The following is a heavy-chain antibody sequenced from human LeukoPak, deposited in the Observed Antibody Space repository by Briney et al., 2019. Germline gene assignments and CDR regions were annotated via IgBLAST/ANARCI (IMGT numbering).Heavy chain of an antibody. V-gene: IGHV4-4*02. D-gene: IGHD2-2*01. Sequence: SGTLSLTCAVSGGSIGSYNWWSWVRPTPGKGLEWIWEIYHTGRTNYNPSLKSRVTISVDTSKNQFSLKLSSVTAADTAVYYCARGARERYCSSTSCYGGFDPWGQGTLVTVSS. CDR2: IYHTGRT. CDR1: GGSIGSYNW. CDR3: ARGARERYCSSTSCYGGFDP. J-gene: IGHJ5*02.